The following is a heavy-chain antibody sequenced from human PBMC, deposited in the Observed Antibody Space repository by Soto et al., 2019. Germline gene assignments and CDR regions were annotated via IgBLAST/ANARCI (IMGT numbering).Heavy chain of an antibody. CDR3: TRHIGGRGAY. CDR1: GFTFSSYW. Sequence: DVQLVESGGGLDRPGGSLRLSCAASGFTFSSYWMHWVRQVPGKGLVWVSRINEYGSVINYADSVKGRFTIFRDNSKNTLYLEMNSLRAEDAAVYYCTRHIGGRGAYWGQGTLVTVSS. D-gene: IGHD3-16*01. J-gene: IGHJ4*02. V-gene: IGHV3-74*01. CDR2: INEYGSVI.